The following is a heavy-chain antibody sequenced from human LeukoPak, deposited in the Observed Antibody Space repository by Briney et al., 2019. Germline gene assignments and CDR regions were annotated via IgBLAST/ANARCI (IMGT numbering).Heavy chain of an antibody. Sequence: PGGSLRLSCAASEFTFSSYAMSWVRQAPGKGLEWVSAISGSGGSTYYADSVKGRFTISRDSSKNTLYLQMNSLRAEDTAVYYCAKEPGYSGYERSFDYWGQGTLVTVSS. J-gene: IGHJ4*02. CDR1: EFTFSSYA. CDR2: ISGSGGST. V-gene: IGHV3-23*01. CDR3: AKEPGYSGYERSFDY. D-gene: IGHD5-12*01.